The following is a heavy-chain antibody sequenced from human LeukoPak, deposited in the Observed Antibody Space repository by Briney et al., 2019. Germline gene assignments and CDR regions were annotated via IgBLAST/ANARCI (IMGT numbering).Heavy chain of an antibody. D-gene: IGHD4-11*01. V-gene: IGHV3-48*01. Sequence: GGSLRLSCAASGFTFSGFSMNWVRLAPVKGLELVSYISSSTDPTYYADSVKGRFTISRDNAKSSLYLQMNSLRAEDTAVYYCARAVSNYYFWYFDLWGRGTLVTVSS. CDR1: GFTFSGFS. CDR3: ARAVSNYYFWYFDL. J-gene: IGHJ2*01. CDR2: ISSSTDPT.